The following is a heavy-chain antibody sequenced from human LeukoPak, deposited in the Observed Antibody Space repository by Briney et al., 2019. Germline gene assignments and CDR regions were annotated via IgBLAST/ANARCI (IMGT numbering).Heavy chain of an antibody. CDR3: ARFSAFYGSGSHYFDY. CDR2: YYSGTT. D-gene: IGHD3-10*01. Sequence: YYSGTTYYNPSLKSRVTISVDTSKNQFSLKLSSVTAADTAVYYCARFSAFYGSGSHYFDYWGQGTLVTVSS. V-gene: IGHV4-39*01. J-gene: IGHJ4*02.